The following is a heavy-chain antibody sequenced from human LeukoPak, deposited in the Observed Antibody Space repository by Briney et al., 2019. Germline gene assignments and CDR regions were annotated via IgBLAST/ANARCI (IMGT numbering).Heavy chain of an antibody. CDR3: ARGPPNWGYDY. D-gene: IGHD7-27*01. J-gene: IGHJ4*02. CDR1: GYTFTSYD. Sequence: ASVKVSCKASGYTFTSYDFNWVRQATGQRPEWMGWMSPNSGDTGYAQKFQDRVTMTRNTSISTAYMELSSLRSDDTAVYYCARGPPNWGYDYWGPGTLVTASS. V-gene: IGHV1-8*01. CDR2: MSPNSGDT.